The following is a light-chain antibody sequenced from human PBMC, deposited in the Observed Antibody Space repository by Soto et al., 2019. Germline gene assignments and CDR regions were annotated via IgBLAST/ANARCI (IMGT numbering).Light chain of an antibody. Sequence: DIVMTQSPLSLPVTPGEPASISCRSSQSLLHSNGYNYLDWYLQKPGQSPQLLIYLGFKRVSGVPDRFSGSGSGTDFTLKISRVEAEDVGVYYCMQALQTPYTFGQGTKLEIK. CDR2: LGF. CDR3: MQALQTPYT. V-gene: IGKV2-28*01. J-gene: IGKJ2*01. CDR1: QSLLHSNGYNY.